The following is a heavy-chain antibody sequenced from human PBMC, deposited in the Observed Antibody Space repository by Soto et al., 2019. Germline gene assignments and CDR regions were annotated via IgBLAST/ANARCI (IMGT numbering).Heavy chain of an antibody. D-gene: IGHD5-12*01. Sequence: PSETLSLTCTVSGGSISSYYWSWIRQPPGKGLEWIGYIYYSGSTNYNPSLKSRVTISVDTSKNQFSLKLSSVTAAGTAVYYCASSRIVATIWFDYWGQGTLVTVSS. CDR2: IYYSGST. V-gene: IGHV4-59*08. J-gene: IGHJ4*02. CDR3: ASSRIVATIWFDY. CDR1: GGSISSYY.